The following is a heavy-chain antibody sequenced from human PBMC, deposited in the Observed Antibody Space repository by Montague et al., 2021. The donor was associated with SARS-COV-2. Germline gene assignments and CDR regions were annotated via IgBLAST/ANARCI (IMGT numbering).Heavy chain of an antibody. J-gene: IGHJ4*02. CDR3: ARRPTSSITIFGVAKLRGGFDF. CDR2: YYSGRT. V-gene: IGHV4-39*01. Sequence: YYSGRTYYNPSLKSRVTISVDTSKNQFSLKLSSVTAAETAVYYCARRPTSSITIFGVAKLRGGFDFWGKG. D-gene: IGHD3-3*01.